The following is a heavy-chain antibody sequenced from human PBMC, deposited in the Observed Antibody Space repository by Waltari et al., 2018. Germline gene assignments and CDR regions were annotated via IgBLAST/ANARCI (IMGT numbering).Heavy chain of an antibody. CDR1: GFTFSSYE. V-gene: IGHV3-48*03. CDR2: ISSSGSTI. J-gene: IGHJ4*02. Sequence: EVQLVESGGGLVQPGGSLRLSCAASGFTFSSYEMNWVRQAPGKGLEWVSYISSSGSTIYYADSVKGRFTISRDNAKNTLYLQMNSLRAEDTAVYYCAREVQSSYYFDYWGQGTLVTVSS. CDR3: AREVQSSYYFDY. D-gene: IGHD3-16*02.